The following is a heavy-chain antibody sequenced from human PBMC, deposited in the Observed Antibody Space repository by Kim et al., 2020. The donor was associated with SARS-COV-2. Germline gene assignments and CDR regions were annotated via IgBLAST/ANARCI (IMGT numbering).Heavy chain of an antibody. Sequence: GGSLRLPCAASGFTFSSYWMSWVRQAPGKWLEWVANIKQDGSEKYYVDSVKGRFTISRDNAKNSLYLQMNSLRAEDTAVYYCAKQLRYFDWLFGGFDYWGQGTLVTVSS. CDR3: AKQLRYFDWLFGGFDY. CDR1: GFTFSSYW. CDR2: IKQDGSEK. D-gene: IGHD3-9*01. J-gene: IGHJ4*02. V-gene: IGHV3-7*01.